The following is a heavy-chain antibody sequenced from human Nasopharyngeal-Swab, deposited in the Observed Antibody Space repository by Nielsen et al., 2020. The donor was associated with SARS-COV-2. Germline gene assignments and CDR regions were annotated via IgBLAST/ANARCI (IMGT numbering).Heavy chain of an antibody. CDR2: IFSNDEK. Sequence: SGPTLVKPTETLTLTCTVSGFSLSNARMGVSWIRQPPGKALEWLAHIFSNDEKSYSISLKSRLTISKDTSKSRVVLTMTNMDPVDTATYYCARIDYYDSGDYFDYWGQGTLVTVSS. V-gene: IGHV2-26*01. CDR1: GFSLSNARMG. CDR3: ARIDYYDSGDYFDY. D-gene: IGHD3-22*01. J-gene: IGHJ4*02.